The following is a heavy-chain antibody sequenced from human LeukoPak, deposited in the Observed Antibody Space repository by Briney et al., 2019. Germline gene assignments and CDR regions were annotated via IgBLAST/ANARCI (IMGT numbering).Heavy chain of an antibody. CDR3: ARDARVGATSYYYYGMDV. Sequence: GGSLRLSCAASGFTFSDYYTSWIRQAPGKGLEWVSYISSSSSYTNYADSVKGRFTISRDNAKNSLYLQMNSLRAEDTAVYYCARDARVGATSYYYYGMDVWGQGTTVTVSS. J-gene: IGHJ6*02. D-gene: IGHD1-26*01. CDR1: GFTFSDYY. V-gene: IGHV3-11*06. CDR2: ISSSSSYT.